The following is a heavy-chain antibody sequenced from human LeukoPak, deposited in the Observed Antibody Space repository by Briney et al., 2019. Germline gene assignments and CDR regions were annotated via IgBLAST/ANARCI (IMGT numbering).Heavy chain of an antibody. J-gene: IGHJ3*02. Sequence: ASVKVSCKASGYTFTSYGISWVRQAPGQGLEWMGWISAYNGNTNYAQKLQGRVTMTTDTSTSTAYMELRSLRSDDTAVYYCARDSMMLLGGSDAFDIWGQGTMVTVSS. V-gene: IGHV1-18*01. D-gene: IGHD4/OR15-4a*01. CDR2: ISAYNGNT. CDR1: GYTFTSYG. CDR3: ARDSMMLLGGSDAFDI.